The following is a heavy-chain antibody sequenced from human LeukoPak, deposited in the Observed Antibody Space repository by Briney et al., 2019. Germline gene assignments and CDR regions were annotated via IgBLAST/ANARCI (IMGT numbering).Heavy chain of an antibody. D-gene: IGHD4-17*01. V-gene: IGHV3-23*01. CDR3: ARDRDYAFDY. CDR1: GFTFSSYA. CDR2: ISGSGGST. Sequence: RSGGSLRLSCAASGFTFSSYAMSWVRQAPGKGLEWVSAISGSGGSTYYADSVKGRFTISRDNGKNSLYLQMNSLRDEDTAVYYCARDRDYAFDYWGQGTLVTVSS. J-gene: IGHJ4*02.